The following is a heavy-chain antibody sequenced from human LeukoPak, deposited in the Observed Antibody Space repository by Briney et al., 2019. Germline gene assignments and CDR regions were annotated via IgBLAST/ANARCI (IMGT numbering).Heavy chain of an antibody. Sequence: SGTLSLTCTVSGGSISSSSYYWGWIRQPPGKGLEWIGSIYYSGSTYYNPSLKSRVTISVDTSKNQFSLKLSSVTAADTAVYYCARHGIVGATNYFDYWGQGTLVTVSS. V-gene: IGHV4-39*01. CDR2: IYYSGST. D-gene: IGHD1-26*01. CDR1: GGSISSSSYY. CDR3: ARHGIVGATNYFDY. J-gene: IGHJ4*02.